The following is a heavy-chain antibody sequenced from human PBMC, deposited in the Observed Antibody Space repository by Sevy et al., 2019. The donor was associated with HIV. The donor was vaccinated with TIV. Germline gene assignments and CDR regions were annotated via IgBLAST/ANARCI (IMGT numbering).Heavy chain of an antibody. Sequence: SETLSLTCTVSGGSISSGDYYWSWIRQPPGKGLEWIGYIYYSGSTYYNPSLKSRVTISVDTSKNQFSLKLSSVTAADTAVYYCARTCYDSSGYLYYFDYWGQGTLVTVSS. CDR3: ARTCYDSSGYLYYFDY. V-gene: IGHV4-30-4*01. CDR2: IYYSGST. J-gene: IGHJ4*02. CDR1: GGSISSGDYY. D-gene: IGHD3-22*01.